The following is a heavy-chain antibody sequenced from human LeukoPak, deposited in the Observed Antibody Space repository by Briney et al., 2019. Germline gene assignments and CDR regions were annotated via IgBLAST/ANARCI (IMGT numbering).Heavy chain of an antibody. D-gene: IGHD1-1*01. CDR3: ARDEGGTKGYFDY. Sequence: SETLSLTCTVSGGSISNYYWSWIRQPPGKGLEWIGYIYYSGSTNYNPSLKSRVTISVDTSKNQFSLKLSSVTAADTAVYYCARDEGGTKGYFDYWGQGTLVTVSS. J-gene: IGHJ4*02. CDR1: GGSISNYY. CDR2: IYYSGST. V-gene: IGHV4-59*01.